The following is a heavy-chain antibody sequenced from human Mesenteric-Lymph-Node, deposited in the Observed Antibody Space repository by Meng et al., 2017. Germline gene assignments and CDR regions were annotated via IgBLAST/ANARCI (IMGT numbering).Heavy chain of an antibody. CDR3: ARRRSWNDAFDI. CDR1: VGSFSGYY. D-gene: IGHD1-1*01. Sequence: SETLSLTCAVYVGSFSGYYWTWLRQPPGKGLGGIGEISHTGGTNYNPSLHSRVTISVDTSKNQFSLRLSSMTAADTAVYYCARRRSWNDAFDIWGHGTMVTVSS. CDR2: ISHTGGT. J-gene: IGHJ3*02. V-gene: IGHV4-34*01.